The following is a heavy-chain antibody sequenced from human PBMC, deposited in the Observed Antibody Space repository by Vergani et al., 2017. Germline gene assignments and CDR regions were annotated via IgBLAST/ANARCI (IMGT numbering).Heavy chain of an antibody. CDR3: AKMIGAVPAARAANWFDP. J-gene: IGHJ5*02. CDR2: ISGSGGST. V-gene: IGHV3-23*01. CDR1: GFTFSSYA. D-gene: IGHD2-2*01. Sequence: EVQLLESGGGLVQPGGSLRLSCAASGFTFSSYAMSWVRQAPGKGLEWVSAISGSGGSTYYADSVKGRFTISRDNSKTTLYLQINSLRAEDTAVYYCAKMIGAVPAARAANWFDPWGQGTLVTVSS.